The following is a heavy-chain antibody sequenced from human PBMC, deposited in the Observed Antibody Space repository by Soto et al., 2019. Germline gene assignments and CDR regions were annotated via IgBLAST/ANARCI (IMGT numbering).Heavy chain of an antibody. V-gene: IGHV4-61*08. CDR1: GGSIISGGYL. J-gene: IGHJ3*02. Sequence: SETLSHTCAVSGGSIISGGYLWSWIRQPPWKGLEWIGYIYYSGSTNYNPSLKSRVTISVDTSKNQFSLKLSSVTAADTAVYYCARVWGGAFDIWGQGTMVTVSS. D-gene: IGHD3-10*01. CDR3: ARVWGGAFDI. CDR2: IYYSGST.